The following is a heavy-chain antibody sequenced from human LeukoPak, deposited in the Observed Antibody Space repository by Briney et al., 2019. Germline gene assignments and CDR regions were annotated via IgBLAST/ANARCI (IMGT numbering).Heavy chain of an antibody. D-gene: IGHD6-13*01. CDR1: GFTFSYYS. CDR2: ISSSSSLI. CDR3: AKVDRGDYSSSPVPYYNYYMDV. J-gene: IGHJ6*03. Sequence: GGSLRLSCAASGFTFSYYSMNWVRQAPGRGLEWVSCISSSSSLIFYSDSVRGRFTISRDNAKNLLYLHMNSLRVEDTAVYYCAKVDRGDYSSSPVPYYNYYMDVWGKGTTVTVSS. V-gene: IGHV3-21*01.